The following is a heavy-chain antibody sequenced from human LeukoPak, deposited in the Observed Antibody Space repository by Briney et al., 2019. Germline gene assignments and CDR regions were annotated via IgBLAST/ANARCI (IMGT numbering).Heavy chain of an antibody. V-gene: IGHV4-59*08. CDR1: GGSISSYY. J-gene: IGHJ1*01. D-gene: IGHD2-15*01. CDR3: ASTGYCSGGNCYAEFFQH. CDR2: IYYSGST. Sequence: PDTLSLTCLVSGGSISSYYWSWIRQPPGKGLEWIGYIYYSGSTNYNPSLKSQFSLSVDMSKNQFSLKLSSVTAADTAVYCCASTGYCSGGNCYAEFFQHWGQGTLVSVSS.